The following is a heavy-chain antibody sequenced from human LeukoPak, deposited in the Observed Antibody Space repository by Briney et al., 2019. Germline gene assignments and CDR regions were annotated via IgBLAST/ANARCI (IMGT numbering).Heavy chain of an antibody. CDR2: IYYGGST. CDR1: GGSISSSSYY. D-gene: IGHD2-15*01. V-gene: IGHV4-39*07. CDR3: ARGDLGFYSGGSCYWHY. Sequence: SETLSLTCTVSGGSISSSSYYWGWIRQPPGKGLEWIGSIYYGGSTYYNPSLKSRVTISVDTSKNQFSLKLSSVTAADTAVYYCARGDLGFYSGGSCYWHYWGQGTLVTVSS. J-gene: IGHJ4*02.